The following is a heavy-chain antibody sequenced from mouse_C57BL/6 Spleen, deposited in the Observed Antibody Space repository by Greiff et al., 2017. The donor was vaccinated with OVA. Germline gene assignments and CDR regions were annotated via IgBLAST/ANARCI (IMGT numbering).Heavy chain of an antibody. CDR1: GYAFSSSW. CDR3: ARSDYYGDYFDY. CDR2: IYPGDGDT. D-gene: IGHD1-1*01. V-gene: IGHV1-82*01. Sequence: VQLQQSGPELVKPGASVKISCKASGYAFSSSWMNWVKQRPGKGLEWIGRIYPGDGDTNYNGKFKGKATLTADKSSSTAYMQLSSLTSEDSAVYFCARSDYYGDYFDYWGQGTTLTVSS. J-gene: IGHJ2*01.